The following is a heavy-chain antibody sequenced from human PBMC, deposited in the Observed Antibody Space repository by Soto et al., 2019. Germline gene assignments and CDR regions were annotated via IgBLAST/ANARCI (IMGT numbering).Heavy chain of an antibody. CDR1: GFTFSSYW. CDR2: INSDGSST. D-gene: IGHD1-26*01. J-gene: IGHJ2*01. Sequence: EVQLVESGGGLVQPGGSLRLSCAASGFTFSSYWMHWVRQAPGKGLVWVSRINSDGSSTSYAASVKGRFTISRDNAKNTLYLQMNSLRAEDTAVYYCARRLVGATPGYWYFDLWGRGTLVTVSS. V-gene: IGHV3-74*01. CDR3: ARRLVGATPGYWYFDL.